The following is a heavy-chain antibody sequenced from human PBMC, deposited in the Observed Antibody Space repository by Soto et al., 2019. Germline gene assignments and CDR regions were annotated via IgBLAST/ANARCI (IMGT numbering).Heavy chain of an antibody. D-gene: IGHD2-8*01. J-gene: IGHJ5*02. V-gene: IGHV4-31*03. CDR3: ARHAPDNIVLMVYATAGSWFDP. CDR2: IYYRGST. Sequence: PSETLSLTCPVSGDSISNSDGCYWSWIRQHPGLGLEYIGYIYYRGSTYYTPSLKSRVTISVDTSKNQFSLKLSSVTAADTAVYYCARHAPDNIVLMVYATAGSWFDPWGQGTLVTVSS. CDR1: GDSISNSDGCY.